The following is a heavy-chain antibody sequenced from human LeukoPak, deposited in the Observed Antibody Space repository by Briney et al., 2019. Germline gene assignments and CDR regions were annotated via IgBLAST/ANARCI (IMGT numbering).Heavy chain of an antibody. J-gene: IGHJ5*02. CDR3: AREAVWNLPFDP. D-gene: IGHD1-1*01. CDR1: GGTFSSYA. CDR2: INPSGGST. V-gene: IGHV1-46*01. Sequence: ASVKVSCKASGGTFSSYAISWVRQAPGQGLEWMGIINPSGGSTSYAQKFQGRVTMTRDMSTSTVYMELSSLRSEDTAVYYCAREAVWNLPFDPWGQGTLVTVSS.